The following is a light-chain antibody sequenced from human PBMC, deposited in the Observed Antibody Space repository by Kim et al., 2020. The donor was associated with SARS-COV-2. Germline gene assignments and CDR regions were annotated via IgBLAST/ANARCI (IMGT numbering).Light chain of an antibody. V-gene: IGKV3-20*01. CDR1: QSVSSNY. CDR3: QQYSSSPAT. Sequence: SPAESATLSCRASQSVSSNYLAWYPQKPGQAPRLLIYGASSRATGIPDRFSGSGSGTDFTLTITRLEPEDFAVYYCQQYSSSPATFGQGTKVDIK. J-gene: IGKJ1*01. CDR2: GAS.